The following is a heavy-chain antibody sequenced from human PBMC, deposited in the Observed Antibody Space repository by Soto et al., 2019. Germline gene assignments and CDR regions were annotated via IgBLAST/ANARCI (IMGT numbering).Heavy chain of an antibody. CDR2: IYPGDSDT. V-gene: IGHV5-51*01. D-gene: IGHD5-12*01. CDR3: ARRGWLQLPGYYYGMDV. CDR1: GYSFTSYW. J-gene: IGHJ6*02. Sequence: TGESLKISCKGSGYSFTSYWIGWVRQMPGKGLEWMGIIYPGDSDTRYSPSFQGQVTISADKSISTAYLQWSSLKASDTAMYYCARRGWLQLPGYYYGMDVWGQGTTVTVSS.